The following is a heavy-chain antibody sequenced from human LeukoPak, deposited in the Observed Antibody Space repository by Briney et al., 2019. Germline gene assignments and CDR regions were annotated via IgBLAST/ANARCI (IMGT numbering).Heavy chain of an antibody. CDR3: GHRRKEVGKKIEGVQHFEY. CDR2: IYWDDDK. CDR1: GFSLDTGGVA. V-gene: IGHV2-5*02. Sequence: SGPTLVNPTQTLTLTCTFSGFSLDTGGVAVGWVRQSPEKALEWLAIIYWDDDKRYSPSLKTRLSITKDTPKNQVVLTMTNVDPVETATDSWGHRRKEVGKKIEGVQHFEYWGQGTLVTVSS. D-gene: IGHD1-26*01. J-gene: IGHJ4*02.